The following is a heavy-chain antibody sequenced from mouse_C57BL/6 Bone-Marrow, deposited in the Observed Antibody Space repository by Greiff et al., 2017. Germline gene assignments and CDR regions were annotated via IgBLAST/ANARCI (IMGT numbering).Heavy chain of an antibody. J-gene: IGHJ3*01. CDR1: GFNIKDYY. Sequence: VKLQQSGAELVRPGASVKLSCTASGFNIKDYYMHWVKQRPEQGLEWIGRIDPEDGDTEYAPKFQGKATMTADTSSNTAYLQLSSLTSEDTAVYYCTTWGGYDQDWFAYWGQGTLVTVSA. CDR2: IDPEDGDT. D-gene: IGHD2-2*01. V-gene: IGHV14-1*01. CDR3: TTWGGYDQDWFAY.